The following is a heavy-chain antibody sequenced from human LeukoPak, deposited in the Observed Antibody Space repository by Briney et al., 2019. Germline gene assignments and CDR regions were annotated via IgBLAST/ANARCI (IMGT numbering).Heavy chain of an antibody. CDR2: LSGSGGST. CDR3: AKEYYDYVWGSYRQYYFDY. V-gene: IGHV3-23*01. Sequence: GGSLRLSCAASGFTFSSYAMTWVRQAPGKGLEWVSALSGSGGSTYYADSVKGRFTISRDNSKNTLYLQMNSLRAEDTAVYYCAKEYYDYVWGSYRQYYFDYWGQGTLVTVSS. D-gene: IGHD3-16*02. J-gene: IGHJ4*02. CDR1: GFTFSSYA.